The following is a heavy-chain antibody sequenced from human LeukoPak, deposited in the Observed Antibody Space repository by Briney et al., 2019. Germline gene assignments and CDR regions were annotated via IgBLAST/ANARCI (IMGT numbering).Heavy chain of an antibody. Sequence: PGGSLRLSCATSGFTFSSYAMSRVRQAPGKGLEWVSAISGSGGSTYYADSVKGRFTISRDNSKNTLYLQMNSLRAEDTAVYYCAKVHYEFWSGYYDVWGQGTLVTVSS. CDR2: ISGSGGST. CDR1: GFTFSSYA. J-gene: IGHJ4*02. CDR3: AKVHYEFWSGYYDV. D-gene: IGHD3-3*01. V-gene: IGHV3-23*01.